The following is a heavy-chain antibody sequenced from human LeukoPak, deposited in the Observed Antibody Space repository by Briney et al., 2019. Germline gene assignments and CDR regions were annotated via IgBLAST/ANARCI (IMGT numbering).Heavy chain of an antibody. D-gene: IGHD6-13*01. CDR1: GYIFTNYW. J-gene: IGHJ4*02. CDR3: ARIFGGYMTSPNDY. CDR2: INPRDSET. V-gene: IGHV5-51*01. Sequence: GESLKISCQGSGYIFTNYWIAWVRQMPGEGPECMGIINPRDSETSYSPSFQGPVTVSADKSISTAYLQWSSLEASDSAMYYCARIFGGYMTSPNDYWGQGTLVTVSS.